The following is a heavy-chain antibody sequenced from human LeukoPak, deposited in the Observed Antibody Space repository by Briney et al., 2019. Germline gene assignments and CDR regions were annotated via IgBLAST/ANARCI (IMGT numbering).Heavy chain of an antibody. CDR2: MNPNSGNT. V-gene: IGHV1-8*03. Sequence: GASVKVSCKASGCTFTSYDINWVRQATGQGLEWMGWMNPNSGNTGYAQKFQGRVTITRNTSISTAYMELSSLRSEDTAVYYCARKQLLLDDAFDIWGQGTMVTVSS. D-gene: IGHD2-2*01. J-gene: IGHJ3*02. CDR1: GCTFTSYD. CDR3: ARKQLLLDDAFDI.